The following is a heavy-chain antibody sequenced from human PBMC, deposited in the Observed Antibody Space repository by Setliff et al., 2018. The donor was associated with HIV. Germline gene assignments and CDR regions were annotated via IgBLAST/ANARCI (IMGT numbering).Heavy chain of an antibody. CDR2: IYYSGST. V-gene: IGHV4-59*12. CDR3: ASGGHRLHDY. CDR1: GGSLSSYY. D-gene: IGHD1-26*01. Sequence: SETLSLTCSVSGGSLSSYYWSWIRQPPGKGLEWIGYIYYSGSTNYNPSLKSRVTISADTSKNQFSLNLRSVTAADTAVYFCASGGHRLHDYWGQGTLVTVSS. J-gene: IGHJ4*02.